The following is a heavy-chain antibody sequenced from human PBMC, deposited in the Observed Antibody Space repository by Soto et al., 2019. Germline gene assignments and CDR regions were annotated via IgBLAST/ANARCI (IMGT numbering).Heavy chain of an antibody. CDR3: AKDLQSYGDYDYYCYGMDV. J-gene: IGHJ6*02. D-gene: IGHD4-17*01. V-gene: IGHV3-30*18. Sequence: QVQLVESGGGEVQPGRSLTISCAASGFTFSTYGMHWVRQTPGKGLEWVAVISYDGTNKFYSESVKGRLPISRDNFKNTLTLQMNSLRADDTAVYSCAKDLQSYGDYDYYCYGMDVWGLGTRVTVSS. CDR1: GFTFSTYG. CDR2: ISYDGTNK.